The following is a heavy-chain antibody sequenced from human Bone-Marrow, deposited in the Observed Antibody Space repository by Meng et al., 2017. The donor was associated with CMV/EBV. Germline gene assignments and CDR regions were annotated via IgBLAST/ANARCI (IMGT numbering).Heavy chain of an antibody. CDR3: ARESPLVLMVYAIPYGMDV. CDR1: GYTFTSYG. J-gene: IGHJ6*02. CDR2: ISAYNGNT. D-gene: IGHD2-8*01. V-gene: IGHV1-18*01. Sequence: ASVKVSCKASGYTFTSYGISWVRQAPGQGLEWMGWISAYNGNTNYAQKLQGRVTVTTDTSTSTAYMELRSLRSDDTAVYYCARESPLVLMVYAIPYGMDVWGQGTTVTVSS.